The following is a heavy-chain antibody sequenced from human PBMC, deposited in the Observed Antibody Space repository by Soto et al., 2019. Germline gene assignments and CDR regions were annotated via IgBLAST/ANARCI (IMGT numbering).Heavy chain of an antibody. D-gene: IGHD3-3*01. J-gene: IGHJ6*02. Sequence: VKVSCKASGGTFSSYAISWVRQAPGQGLEWMGGIIPIFGTANYAQKFQGRVTITADESTSTAYMELSSLRSEDTAVYYCARHYYDFWSGYQIPHYYYYYGMDVWGQGTTVTVSS. CDR3: ARHYYDFWSGYQIPHYYYYYGMDV. CDR1: GGTFSSYA. V-gene: IGHV1-69*01. CDR2: IIPIFGTA.